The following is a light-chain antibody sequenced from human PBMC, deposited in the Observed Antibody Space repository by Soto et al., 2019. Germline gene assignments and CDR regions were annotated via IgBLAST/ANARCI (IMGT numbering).Light chain of an antibody. V-gene: IGKV1-13*02. J-gene: IGKJ5*01. Sequence: AIQLTQSPSSLSASVGDRVTISCRASQDVRGALAWYQQKPGTAPKILIYDVSVLESGVPTRFSGSGSGTDFTLTITSLPPVDFATYYCQQFNSYPITFGEGTRLEIK. CDR3: QQFNSYPIT. CDR2: DVS. CDR1: QDVRGA.